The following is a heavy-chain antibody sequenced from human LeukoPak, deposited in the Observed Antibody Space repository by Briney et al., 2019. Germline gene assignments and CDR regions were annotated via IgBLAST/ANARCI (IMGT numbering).Heavy chain of an antibody. CDR3: ARRMKNYDILTGYYIGDAFDI. J-gene: IGHJ3*02. V-gene: IGHV4-39*01. CDR1: GGSISSSSYY. CDR2: IYYSGST. D-gene: IGHD3-9*01. Sequence: SETLSLTCTVSGGSISSSSYYWGWIRQPPGKGLEWIGSIYYSGSTYYNPSLKSRVTISVDTSKNQFSLKLSSVTAADTAVYYCARRMKNYDILTGYYIGDAFDIWGQGTMVTVSS.